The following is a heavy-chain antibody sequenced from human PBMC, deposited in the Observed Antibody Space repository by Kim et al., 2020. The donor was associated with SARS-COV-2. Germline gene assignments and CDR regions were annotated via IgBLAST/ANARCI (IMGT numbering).Heavy chain of an antibody. J-gene: IGHJ4*02. V-gene: IGHV3-73*01. D-gene: IGHD3-16*01. CDR3: TTIQWLDPGGELFDY. Sequence: SVKGRFTLSRDYSNNTAYLQMNSLKTEDTAVYYCTTIQWLDPGGELFDYWGQGTLVTVSS.